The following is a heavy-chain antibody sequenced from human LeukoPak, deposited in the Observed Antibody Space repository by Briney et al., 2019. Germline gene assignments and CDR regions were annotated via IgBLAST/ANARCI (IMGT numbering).Heavy chain of an antibody. D-gene: IGHD1-26*01. CDR1: GDSVSSNTAT. CDR3: ARERGSPTWFDY. J-gene: IGHJ5*01. Sequence: SQTLSLTCAISGDSVSSNTATWTWIRQSPSRGLGWLGRTYYRSKWYNDYAVSVKSRITINPDTSKNQFSLQLNSVTPEDTAVYYCARERGSPTWFDYWGQGTLVTVSS. V-gene: IGHV6-1*01. CDR2: TYYRSKWYN.